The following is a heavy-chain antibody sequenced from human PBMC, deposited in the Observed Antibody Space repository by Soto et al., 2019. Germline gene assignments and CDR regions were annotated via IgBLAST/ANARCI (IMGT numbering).Heavy chain of an antibody. D-gene: IGHD6-19*01. J-gene: IGHJ3*02. CDR3: AGESSGWSVYAFDI. V-gene: IGHV4-59*01. CDR1: GGSISSYY. CDR2: IYYSGST. Sequence: SETLSLTCTVSGGSISSYYWSWIRQPPGKGLEWIGYIYYSGSTNYNPSLKSRVTISVDTPKNQFSLKLSSVTAADTAVYYCAGESSGWSVYAFDIWGQGTMVTVSS.